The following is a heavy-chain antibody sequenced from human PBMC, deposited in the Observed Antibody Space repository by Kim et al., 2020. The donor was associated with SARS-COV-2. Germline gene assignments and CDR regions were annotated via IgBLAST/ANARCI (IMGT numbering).Heavy chain of an antibody. CDR1: GGSVSSGYHF. J-gene: IGHJ3*02. V-gene: IGHV4-31*03. CDR3: ARSIDSSGDYSDACDI. Sequence: SETLSLTCTVPGGSVSSGYHFWSWIRQHPGKGLEWIGYISYSGRTYYNPSLKSRVTISLDTSKNQVSLRLSSVTAADTAVYFCARSIDSSGDYSDACDIWDEGTM. CDR2: ISYSGRT. D-gene: IGHD3-22*01.